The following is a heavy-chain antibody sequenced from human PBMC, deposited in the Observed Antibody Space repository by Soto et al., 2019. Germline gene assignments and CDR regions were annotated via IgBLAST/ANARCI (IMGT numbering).Heavy chain of an antibody. J-gene: IGHJ3*02. CDR3: ATDPLILHEPPPPYAFDI. D-gene: IGHD3-3*01. CDR2: IWYDGSNQ. V-gene: IGHV3-33*01. Sequence: GGSLRLSCAASGFTFSSYGMQWVRQAPGKGLEWVAGIWYDGSNQHYADSVKGRFTISRDNSRNTVSLQMNSLTAEDTAVYFCATDPLILHEPPPPYAFDIWDPGT. CDR1: GFTFSSYG.